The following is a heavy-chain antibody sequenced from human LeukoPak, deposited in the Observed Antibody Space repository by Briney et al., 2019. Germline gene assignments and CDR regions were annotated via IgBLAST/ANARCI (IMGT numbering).Heavy chain of an antibody. CDR2: VSGSSGST. J-gene: IGHJ4*02. CDR1: GFTFSSYA. Sequence: GGSLRLSCAASGFTFSSYAMSWVRQAPGKGLEWVSAVSGSSGSTSYADSVKGRFTISRDNSKNTLYLQMNSLRADDTAVYYCAKGGTAAAGTAYYFDYWGQGTLVTASS. V-gene: IGHV3-23*01. CDR3: AKGGTAAAGTAYYFDY. D-gene: IGHD6-13*01.